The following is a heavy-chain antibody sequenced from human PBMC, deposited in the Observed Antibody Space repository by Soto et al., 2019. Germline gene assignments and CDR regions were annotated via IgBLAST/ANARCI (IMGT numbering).Heavy chain of an antibody. Sequence: EVQLLESGGALVQPGESLRLSCAASGSTFTSYAMTWVRPSPGKGLEWASGISGSDDTTYYADSVKGRFTISRDNSKNTLSLQMNGLRGEDTAVYYCANRSSSSTFHYWGQGTLVTVSS. D-gene: IGHD6-6*01. CDR3: ANRSSSSTFHY. J-gene: IGHJ4*02. V-gene: IGHV3-23*01. CDR1: GSTFTSYA. CDR2: ISGSDDTT.